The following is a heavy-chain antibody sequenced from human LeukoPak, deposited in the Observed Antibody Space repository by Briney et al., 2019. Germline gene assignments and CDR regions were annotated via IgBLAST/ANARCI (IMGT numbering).Heavy chain of an antibody. CDR3: ARDGNAL. Sequence: ASETLSLTCAVYGGSFRGYFWTWIRQSPGKGLEWIGEINHSGSTNYNPSLKSRVTISVDTSKNQFSLKLRSVTAADTAVYYCARDGNALWGQGTLVTVSS. CDR2: INHSGST. CDR1: GGSFRGYF. V-gene: IGHV4-34*01. D-gene: IGHD1-1*01. J-gene: IGHJ4*02.